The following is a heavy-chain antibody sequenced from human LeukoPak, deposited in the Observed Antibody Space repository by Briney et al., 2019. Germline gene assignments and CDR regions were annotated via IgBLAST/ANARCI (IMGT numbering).Heavy chain of an antibody. CDR3: ARHKGGQQLDAEYFQH. CDR2: IYYSGST. J-gene: IGHJ1*01. V-gene: IGHV4-59*08. Sequence: SETLSLTCTVSGGSISSYYWSWIRQPPGKGLEWIGYIYYSGSTNYNPSLKSRVTISVDTSKNQFSLKLSSVTAADTAVYYCARHKGGQQLDAEYFQHWGQGTLVTVSS. D-gene: IGHD6-13*01. CDR1: GGSISSYY.